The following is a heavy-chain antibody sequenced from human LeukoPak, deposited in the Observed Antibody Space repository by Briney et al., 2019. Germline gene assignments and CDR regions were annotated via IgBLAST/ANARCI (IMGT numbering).Heavy chain of an antibody. D-gene: IGHD3-3*01. Sequence: PGGSLRLSCAASGFTFSSYAMSWVRQAPGKGLEWVSAISSSGGSTYYADSVKGRFTISRDNSKNTLYLQMNSLRAEDTAVYYCAKDNNGIWSGYYTYYFDYWGQGTLVTVSS. J-gene: IGHJ4*02. CDR1: GFTFSSYA. CDR3: AKDNNGIWSGYYTYYFDY. V-gene: IGHV3-23*01. CDR2: ISSSGGST.